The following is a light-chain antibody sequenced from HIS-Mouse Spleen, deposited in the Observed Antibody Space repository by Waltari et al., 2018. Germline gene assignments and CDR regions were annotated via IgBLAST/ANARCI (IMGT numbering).Light chain of an antibody. V-gene: IGLV2-14*01. J-gene: IGLJ1*01. CDR2: EVS. CDR3: SSYTSSSTPYV. CDR1: SSDVGGYNY. Sequence: QSALTQPASVSGSPGQSITISCTGTSSDVGGYNYVSWYQQHPGQAPKLMIYEVSKRPSVVSNRFSGSKSGNTASLTISGLQAEDEADYYCSSYTSSSTPYVFGTGTKVTVL.